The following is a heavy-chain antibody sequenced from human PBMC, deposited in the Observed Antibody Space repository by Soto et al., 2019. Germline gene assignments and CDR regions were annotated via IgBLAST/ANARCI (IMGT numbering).Heavy chain of an antibody. CDR2: MNPNTADR. D-gene: IGHD1-26*01. J-gene: IGHJ6*02. CDR3: ARGAGSAVFGSANYPWDA. CDR1: GYTLTSSD. Sequence: QVQLVQSGAEVKKPGASVKVSCKASGYTLTSSDINWVRQAPGQGLEWMGWMNPNTADRGDEQKFPGRFTFTGNTAMSPAYMERRSLRSEETVDYYCARGAGSAVFGSANYPWDARGQGPTGTVSS. V-gene: IGHV1-8*01.